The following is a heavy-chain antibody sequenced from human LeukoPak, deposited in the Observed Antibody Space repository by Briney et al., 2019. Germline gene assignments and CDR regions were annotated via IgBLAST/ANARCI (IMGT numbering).Heavy chain of an antibody. CDR1: GGSISSFY. D-gene: IGHD4-23*01. J-gene: IGHJ3*02. Sequence: SETLSLTCTVSGGSISSFYWSWIRQPPGKGLEWIGHIYYSGSTNYNPSLRSRVTISIDTSKNQFSLKLSSVTAADTAVYYCASNSGVKGAFDIWGQGTMVTVSS. CDR3: ASNSGVKGAFDI. V-gene: IGHV4-59*01. CDR2: IYYSGST.